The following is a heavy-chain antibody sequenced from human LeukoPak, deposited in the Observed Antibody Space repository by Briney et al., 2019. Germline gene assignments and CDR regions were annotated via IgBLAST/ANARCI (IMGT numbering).Heavy chain of an antibody. CDR2: INPNSGGT. J-gene: IGHJ6*04. CDR1: GYTFTGYY. V-gene: IGHV1-2*04. D-gene: IGHD3-10*01. Sequence: ASVEVSCKASGYTFTGYYMHWVRQAPGQGLEWMGWINPNSGGTNYAQKFQGWVTMIRDTSISTAYMELSRLRSDDTAVYYCARERYYYGSGSYRYYYYGMDVWGKGTTVTVSS. CDR3: ARERYYYGSGSYRYYYYGMDV.